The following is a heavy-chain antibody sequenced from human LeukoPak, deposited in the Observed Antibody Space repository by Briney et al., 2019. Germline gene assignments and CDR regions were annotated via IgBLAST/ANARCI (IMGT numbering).Heavy chain of an antibody. Sequence: GGSLRLSCAASGFTFGSYGMHWVRQAPGRGLEWVAVIWYDGINEYYADSVKGRFTVSRDNANNTLYLQMNSLRADDTAVYFCARDVAKWGRWPDYWGQGTLVTVSS. D-gene: IGHD7-27*01. CDR1: GFTFGSYG. CDR3: ARDVAKWGRWPDY. CDR2: IWYDGINE. J-gene: IGHJ4*02. V-gene: IGHV3-33*01.